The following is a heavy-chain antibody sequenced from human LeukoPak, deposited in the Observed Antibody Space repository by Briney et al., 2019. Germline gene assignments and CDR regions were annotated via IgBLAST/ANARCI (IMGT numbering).Heavy chain of an antibody. CDR1: GFTFSSYW. V-gene: IGHV3-7*01. CDR3: ARESPWVVPAAFDY. Sequence: GGSLRLSCAASGFTFSSYWMSWVRQAPGKGLEWVANIKQDGSERYYVDSVKGRFTISRDNAKNSLYLQMNSLRAEDTAVYYCARESPWVVPAAFDYWGQGTLVTVSS. CDR2: IKQDGSER. J-gene: IGHJ4*02. D-gene: IGHD2-2*01.